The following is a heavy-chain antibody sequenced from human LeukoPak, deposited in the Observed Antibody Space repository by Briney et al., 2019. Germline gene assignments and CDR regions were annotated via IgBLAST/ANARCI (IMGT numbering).Heavy chain of an antibody. CDR1: GNSFINYV. J-gene: IGHJ4*02. Sequence: ASLKVYCKASGNSFINYVINMAPQVTGQGLSLLICISPYNGNTDYAQKLQGRVTLTTDTSTSTAYMELRSLRSDDTAVYYCARPGTSWYTTYYFDSWGQGTLVTVSS. CDR2: ISPYNGNT. CDR3: ARPGTSWYTTYYFDS. V-gene: IGHV1-18*01. D-gene: IGHD6-13*01.